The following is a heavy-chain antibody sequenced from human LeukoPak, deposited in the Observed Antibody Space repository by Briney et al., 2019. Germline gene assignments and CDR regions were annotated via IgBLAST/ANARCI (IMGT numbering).Heavy chain of an antibody. J-gene: IGHJ4*02. CDR3: ARQSGSGYDSGFDY. CDR2: ISYSGTT. Sequence: SETLSLTCTVSGGSVTSSGFYWGWIRQPPGKGLEWIGSISYSGTTYYKPSLKSRVTISVDTSKNQFSLELSSVTAADTAVYYCARQSGSGYDSGFDYWGRGTLITVSS. CDR1: GGSVTSSGFY. V-gene: IGHV4-39*01. D-gene: IGHD5-12*01.